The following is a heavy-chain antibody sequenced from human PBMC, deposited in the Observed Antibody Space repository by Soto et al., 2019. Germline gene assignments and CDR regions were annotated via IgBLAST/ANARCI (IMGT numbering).Heavy chain of an antibody. CDR1: KFSFNNYW. V-gene: IGHV3-74*01. Sequence: GGSLRLSCAASKFSFNNYWMHWVRQVPGKGPAWVSRINHDGSRTEYADSVKGRFTISRDNTKNTLYLQMNSLRVEDTAMYYCVREPWGFSGTWYDYWGQGTLVTVSS. J-gene: IGHJ4*02. D-gene: IGHD6-13*01. CDR3: VREPWGFSGTWYDY. CDR2: INHDGSRT.